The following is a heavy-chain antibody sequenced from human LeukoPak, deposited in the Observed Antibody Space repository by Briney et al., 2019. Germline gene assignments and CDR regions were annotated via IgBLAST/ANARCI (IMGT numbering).Heavy chain of an antibody. D-gene: IGHD3-3*01. CDR3: AKDKGDFWSGHHY. V-gene: IGHV3-23*01. Sequence: PGGSLRLSCAASGFTFSNYAMSWVRQAPGQGLEWVSSITGSGGSTYYADSVKGRFTISRDNCKNTLYLQMSSLRAEDTAVYYCAKDKGDFWSGHHYWGQGTLVTVSS. CDR2: ITGSGGST. CDR1: GFTFSNYA. J-gene: IGHJ4*02.